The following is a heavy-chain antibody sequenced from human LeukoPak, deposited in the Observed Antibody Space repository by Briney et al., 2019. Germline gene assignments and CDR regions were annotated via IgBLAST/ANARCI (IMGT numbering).Heavy chain of an antibody. CDR2: INPSGGST. CDR3: ARDPREVLGYDFWSGYSYYFDY. D-gene: IGHD3-3*01. Sequence: ASVKVSCKASGYTFTSYYMHWVRQAPGQGLEWMGTINPSGGSTSYAQKFQGRVTMTRDTSTSTVYMELSSLRSEDTAVYYCARDPREVLGYDFWSGYSYYFDYWGQGTLVTVSS. CDR1: GYTFTSYY. J-gene: IGHJ4*02. V-gene: IGHV1-46*03.